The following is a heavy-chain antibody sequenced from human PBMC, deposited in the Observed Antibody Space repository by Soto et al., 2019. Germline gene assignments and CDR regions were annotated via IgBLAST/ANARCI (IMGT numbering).Heavy chain of an antibody. CDR2: ISGSGGST. V-gene: IGHV3-23*01. J-gene: IGHJ5*02. D-gene: IGHD6-19*01. CDR1: GFAFSSYA. CDR3: AKDPIAVAGTFANWFDP. Sequence: GGSLRLSCAASGFAFSSYAMSWVRQAPGKGLEWVSAISGSGGSTYYADSVKGRFTISRDNSKNTLYLQMNSLRAEDTAVYYCAKDPIAVAGTFANWFDPWGQGTLVTVSS.